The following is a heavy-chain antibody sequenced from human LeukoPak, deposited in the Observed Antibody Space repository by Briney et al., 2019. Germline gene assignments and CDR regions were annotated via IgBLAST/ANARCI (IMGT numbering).Heavy chain of an antibody. J-gene: IGHJ3*01. Sequence: GGSLRLSCVASGFTFGEFAMNWVRQVPGKGPEWVSHIGGGGVDREYEESVKGRFTVSRDNSRNSLYLQMNSLRGEDTAIYYCAKDSIERNGVYDAFDVWGQGTKVTVAS. V-gene: IGHV3-23*01. CDR1: GFTFGEFA. CDR2: IGGGGVDR. D-gene: IGHD2-8*01. CDR3: AKDSIERNGVYDAFDV.